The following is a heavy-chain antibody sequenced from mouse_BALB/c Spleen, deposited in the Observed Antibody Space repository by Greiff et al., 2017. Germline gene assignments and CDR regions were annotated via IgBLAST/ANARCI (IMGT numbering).Heavy chain of an antibody. V-gene: IGHV2-2*02. CDR2: IWSGGST. D-gene: IGHD2-1*01. CDR3: ARSRTTGYYYAMDY. CDR1: GFSLTSYG. J-gene: IGHJ4*01. Sequence: QVQLKQSGPGLVQPSQSLSITCTVSGFSLTSYGVHWVRQSPGKGLEWLGVIWSGGSTDYNAAFISRLSISKDNSKSQVFFKMNSLQANDTAIYYCARSRTTGYYYAMDYWGQGTSVTVSS.